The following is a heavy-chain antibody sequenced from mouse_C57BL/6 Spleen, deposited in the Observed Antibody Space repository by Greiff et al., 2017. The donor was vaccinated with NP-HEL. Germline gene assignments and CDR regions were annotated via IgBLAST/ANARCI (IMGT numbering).Heavy chain of an antibody. Sequence: QVHVKQSGAELVKPGASVKLSCKASGYTFTEYTIHWVKQRSGQGLEWIGWFYPGSGSIKYNEKFKDKATLTADKSSSTVYMELSRLTSEDSAVYVCARHEERDTAQARGFAYWGQGTLVTVSA. V-gene: IGHV1-62-2*01. J-gene: IGHJ3*01. D-gene: IGHD3-2*02. CDR1: GYTFTEYT. CDR3: ARHEERDTAQARGFAY. CDR2: FYPGSGSI.